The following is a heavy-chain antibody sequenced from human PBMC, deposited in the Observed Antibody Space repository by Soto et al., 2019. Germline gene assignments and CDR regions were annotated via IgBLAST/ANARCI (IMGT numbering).Heavy chain of an antibody. V-gene: IGHV4-59*08. CDR2: VHHSWGS. Sequence: QVQLQESGPGLVKPSETMSLSCTVSGGSISSYYWSWFRQSPGKRMEWIGYVHHSWGSSYNPSLQSRVAISLDTSKSQLSLKGTSVTATDTAVYYCARQGFGPLHGLVDVWGQGTTVTVSS. CDR3: ARQGFGPLHGLVDV. J-gene: IGHJ6*02. D-gene: IGHD3-10*01. CDR1: GGSISSYY.